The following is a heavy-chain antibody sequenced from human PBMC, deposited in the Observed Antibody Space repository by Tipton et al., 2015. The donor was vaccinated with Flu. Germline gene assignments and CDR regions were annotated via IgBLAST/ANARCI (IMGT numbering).Heavy chain of an antibody. J-gene: IGHJ6*02. CDR2: INWNGGSV. V-gene: IGHV3-9*01. Sequence: SLRLSCAASGFIFDDYPMHWVRQVPGKGLEWVSGINWNGGSVAYADSVQGRFTISRDNTKNSLILQMNDLRLEDTALYYCAKDRVPSSSMDYYFHYGMDVWGQGTTVTVSS. CDR1: GFIFDDYP. D-gene: IGHD6-13*01. CDR3: AKDRVPSSSMDYYFHYGMDV.